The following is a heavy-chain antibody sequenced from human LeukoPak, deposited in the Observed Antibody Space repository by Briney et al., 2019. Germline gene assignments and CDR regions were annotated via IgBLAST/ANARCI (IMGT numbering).Heavy chain of an antibody. CDR3: ARLYGYCSSTSCYESVPDNWFDP. J-gene: IGHJ5*02. CDR1: GYTLTELS. Sequence: ASVKVSCKVSGYTLTELSMHWARQAPGQGLEWMGWISAYNGNTNYAQKLQGRVTMTTDTSTSTAYMELRSLRSDDTAVYYCARLYGYCSSTSCYESVPDNWFDPWGQGTLVTVSS. V-gene: IGHV1-18*01. D-gene: IGHD2-2*03. CDR2: ISAYNGNT.